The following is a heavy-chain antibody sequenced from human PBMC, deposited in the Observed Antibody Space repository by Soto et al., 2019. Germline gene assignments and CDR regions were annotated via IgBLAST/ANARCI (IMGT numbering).Heavy chain of an antibody. J-gene: IGHJ6*02. CDR3: ARRYYYGSGKKFYYYGMDV. V-gene: IGHV4-34*01. D-gene: IGHD3-10*01. CDR1: GGSFSGYY. Sequence: PSETLSLTCAVYGGSFSGYYWSWIRQPPGKGLEWIGEINHSGSTNYNPSLKSRVTISVDTSKNQFSLKLSSVTAADTAVYYCARRYYYGSGKKFYYYGMDVWGQGTTVTVSS. CDR2: INHSGST.